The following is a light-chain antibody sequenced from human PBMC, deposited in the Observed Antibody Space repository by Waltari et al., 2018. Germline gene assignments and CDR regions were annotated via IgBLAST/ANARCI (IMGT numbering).Light chain of an antibody. CDR1: QGINNW. CDR3: QQHDNSYT. CDR2: ATS. J-gene: IGKJ2*01. Sequence: DIQMTQSPSSLSASVGQGVNITCRASQGINNWLAWDQQKPGRAPTLLISATSNLEPGVPSRFSGSGSGTDFILTISSLQPEDVATYFCQQHDNSYTFGQGTKVEIK. V-gene: IGKV1-33*01.